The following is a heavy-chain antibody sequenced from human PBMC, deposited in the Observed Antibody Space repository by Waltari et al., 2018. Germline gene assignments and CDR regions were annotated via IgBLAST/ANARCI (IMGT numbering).Heavy chain of an antibody. Sequence: QVQLVQSGAEVKTPGASVKLSCKVSGYTLTELSMHWVRQAPGKGLEWMGGLDPEDGETIYAQKVQGRVIMAEDTATDTAYMELSSLRSEDTAVDYCATYSGSTSRYYYDGMDVWGQGTTVTVSS. J-gene: IGHJ6*02. V-gene: IGHV1-24*01. CDR2: LDPEDGET. CDR3: ATYSGSTSRYYYDGMDV. CDR1: GYTLTELS. D-gene: IGHD1-26*01.